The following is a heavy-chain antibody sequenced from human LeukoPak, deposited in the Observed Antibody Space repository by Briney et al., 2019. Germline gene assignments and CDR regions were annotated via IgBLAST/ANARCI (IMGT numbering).Heavy chain of an antibody. CDR1: GFTFSSFT. J-gene: IGHJ3*01. Sequence: GRSLRLSCAASGFTFSSFTMNWVRQAPGQGLEWVSGISKGGDYIYYADSVRGRFTISRDKTKKTVYLQMNRLRAQDTAVYYCAREDDSIATPTSSGINGWGQG. CDR2: ISKGGDYI. CDR3: AREDDSIATPTSSGING. D-gene: IGHD3-22*01. V-gene: IGHV3-21*01.